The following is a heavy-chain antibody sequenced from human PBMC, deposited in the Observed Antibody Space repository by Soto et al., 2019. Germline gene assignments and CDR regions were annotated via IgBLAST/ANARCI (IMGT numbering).Heavy chain of an antibody. V-gene: IGHV3-23*01. CDR2: ISFSDGGT. J-gene: IGHJ2*01. D-gene: IGHD3-3*01. CDR3: VKDDRIFGWRYFDL. CDR1: GFTFSSYA. Sequence: EEQLLESGGGLIQPGGSLRLACAASGFTFSSYAMTWVRQAPGKGLEWVSSISFSDGGTYYADSVKGRLTISRDNSKNTLFLQMNCLRVEYSAVYYCVKDDRIFGWRYFDLWGRGTLVTVSS.